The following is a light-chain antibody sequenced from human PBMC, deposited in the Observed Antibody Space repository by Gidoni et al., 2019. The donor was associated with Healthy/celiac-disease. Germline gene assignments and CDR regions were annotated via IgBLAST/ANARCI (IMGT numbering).Light chain of an antibody. CDR2: AAS. CDR1: QSISSY. J-gene: IGKJ1*01. V-gene: IGKV1-39*01. CDR3: QQSYSTPWT. Sequence: DIQMTQSPSSLSASVGDRVTITCRASQSISSYLNWYQQKPGKAPKLLIYAASSLQSGVPSRFSGSGCWTDFTLTISSLQPEDFATYYCQQSYSTPWTFGQGTKVEIK.